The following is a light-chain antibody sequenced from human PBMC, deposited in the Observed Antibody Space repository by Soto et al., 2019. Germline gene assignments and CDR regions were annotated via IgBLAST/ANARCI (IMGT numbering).Light chain of an antibody. CDR3: ASWDDSLNGPV. CDR1: SSNIGTNT. CDR2: SNN. J-gene: IGLJ2*01. Sequence: HSALTQPPSASGTPGQRVTISCSGSSSNIGTNTVNWYQHLPGTAPKLLIYSNNQRPSGVPDRFSGSKSATSASLAISGLQSEDEADYYCASWDDSLNGPVFGGGTKLTVL. V-gene: IGLV1-44*01.